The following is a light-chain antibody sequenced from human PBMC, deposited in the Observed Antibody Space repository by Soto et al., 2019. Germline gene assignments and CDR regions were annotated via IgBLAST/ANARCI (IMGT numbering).Light chain of an antibody. CDR1: QSSGTW. J-gene: IGKJ1*01. V-gene: IGKV1-5*03. CDR3: QHYNNNFPSWT. Sequence: DIQLTQSPSTLSASVGDRVSITCRASQSSGTWLAWYQQRPGKAPKLLVYKASTLETGVPSKFSGSGFGTEFTLTISSLQPEDIGTYYCQHYNNNFPSWTFGAGTKVDIK. CDR2: KAS.